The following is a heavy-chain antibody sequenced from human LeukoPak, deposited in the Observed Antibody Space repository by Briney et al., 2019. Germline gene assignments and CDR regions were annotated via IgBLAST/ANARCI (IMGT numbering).Heavy chain of an antibody. J-gene: IGHJ4*02. CDR1: GLTLSDSW. Sequence: PGASLRLSCGTSGLTLSDSWMSWFRQAPGQGREGVASIKDDGSDKYYLDSVRGRFTISRDNAEDSLYLQLDDPRAEDTAGFYCARHLLRGQNFDYWGQGTLVTVSS. CDR3: ARHLLRGQNFDY. V-gene: IGHV3-7*01. CDR2: IKDDGSDK.